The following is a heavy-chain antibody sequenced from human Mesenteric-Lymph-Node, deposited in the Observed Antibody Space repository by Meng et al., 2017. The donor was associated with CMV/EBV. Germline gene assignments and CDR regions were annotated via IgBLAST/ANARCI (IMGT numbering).Heavy chain of an antibody. D-gene: IGHD2-2*02. V-gene: IGHV3-33*06. J-gene: IGHJ6*02. CDR2: LWYDGNNE. Sequence: GESLKISCAASGFTLSSYGMHWVRQAPGKGLEWVAVLWYDGNNEYYADSVKGRFTISRDNSKNTLYLQMNSLRADDTAVYYCAKDLVGCSSAGYYMGAYYHYGMDVWGQGTTVTVSS. CDR3: AKDLVGCSSAGYYMGAYYHYGMDV. CDR1: GFTLSSYG.